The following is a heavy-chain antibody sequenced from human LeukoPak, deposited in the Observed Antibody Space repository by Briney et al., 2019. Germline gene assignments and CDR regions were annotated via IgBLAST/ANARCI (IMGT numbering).Heavy chain of an antibody. V-gene: IGHV6-1*01. CDR2: TYYRSKWYY. CDR1: GDSVSINSGA. Sequence: SPTLSLTFAISGDSVSINSGAWDWIRQSPSRGLEWLGRTYYRSKWYYDYTVSVKSRISINPDTSRNQFSLRLNSVTPEDTAVYYCARYTSSGKYFDCWGQGTLVTVSS. D-gene: IGHD6-13*01. CDR3: ARYTSSGKYFDC. J-gene: IGHJ4*02.